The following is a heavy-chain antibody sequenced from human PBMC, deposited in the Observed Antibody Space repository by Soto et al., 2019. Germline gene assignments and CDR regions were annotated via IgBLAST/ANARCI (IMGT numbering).Heavy chain of an antibody. CDR1: GFTFSNYA. Sequence: GGSLRLSCAASGFTFSNYAVSWVRQAPGKGLEWVSAISGSGGTTSYADSVKGRFTISRDNSKNTLFLQMNSLRDDDTAVYYCASGASGNYRWGQGTLVTVSS. CDR2: ISGSGGTT. J-gene: IGHJ4*02. D-gene: IGHD3-10*01. V-gene: IGHV3-23*01. CDR3: ASGASGNYR.